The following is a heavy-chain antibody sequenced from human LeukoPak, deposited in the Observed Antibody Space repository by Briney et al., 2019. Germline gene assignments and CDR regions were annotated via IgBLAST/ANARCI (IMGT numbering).Heavy chain of an antibody. J-gene: IGHJ4*02. CDR1: GGSFSGYY. Sequence: SETLSLTCAVYGGSFSGYYWSWIRQPPGKGLEWIGYIYYSGSTNYNPSLKSRVTISVDTSKNQFSLRLSSVTAADTAVYYCARVGSGSYYSGPDYWGQGTLVTVSS. CDR3: ARVGSGSYYSGPDY. CDR2: IYYSGST. D-gene: IGHD1-26*01. V-gene: IGHV4-59*01.